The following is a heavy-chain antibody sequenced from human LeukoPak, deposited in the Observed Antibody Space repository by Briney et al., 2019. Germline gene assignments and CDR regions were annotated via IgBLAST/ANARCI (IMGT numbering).Heavy chain of an antibody. CDR3: ARDLGHSGYDLYDY. Sequence: GGSLRLSCAASGFTFSSYGMHWVRQAPGKGVEWVAVIWYDGSNKYYADSVKGRFTISRDNSKNTLYLQMNSLRAEDTAVYYCARDLGHSGYDLYDYWGQGTLVTVSS. D-gene: IGHD5-12*01. CDR1: GFTFSSYG. CDR2: IWYDGSNK. V-gene: IGHV3-33*01. J-gene: IGHJ4*02.